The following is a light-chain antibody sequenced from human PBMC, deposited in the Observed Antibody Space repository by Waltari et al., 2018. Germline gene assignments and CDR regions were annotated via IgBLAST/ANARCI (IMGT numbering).Light chain of an antibody. CDR1: QSVLYRSDNKNY. V-gene: IGKV4-1*01. CDR2: WAS. J-gene: IGKJ5*01. Sequence: DIVMTQSPDSLAVSLGERATINCKPRQSVLYRSDNKNYLGWYQQKPGLPPKLLIYWASTRESGVPDRFSGSGSGTDFTLTISSLQAEDVAVYYCQQYYSSPVTFGQGTRLEIK. CDR3: QQYYSSPVT.